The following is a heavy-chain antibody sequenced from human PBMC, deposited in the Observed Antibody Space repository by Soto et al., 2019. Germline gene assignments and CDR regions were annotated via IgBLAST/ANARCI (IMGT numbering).Heavy chain of an antibody. D-gene: IGHD3-9*01. CDR3: TTDYYIDMSIVRFDY. J-gene: IGHJ4*01. CDR2: IKSKIDGGTT. CDR1: GCTFSNAG. V-gene: IGHV3-15*07. Sequence: GVFLRLSCAASGCTFSNAGVNWVRKATGKGLEWVGRIKSKIDGGTTDFAAPVKGRFAISRDDSKNIAYMQMNSLKIEDTAVYYCTTDYYIDMSIVRFDYWGHGTLVTVSS.